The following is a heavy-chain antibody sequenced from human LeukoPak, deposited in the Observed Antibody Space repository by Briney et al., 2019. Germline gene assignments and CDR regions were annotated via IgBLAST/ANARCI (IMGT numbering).Heavy chain of an antibody. Sequence: SVKGRFTISRDNVKKSLYLQMNSLRAEDTAVYYCATHRYCTNGVCYTHPAYWSQGTLVTVSS. D-gene: IGHD2-8*01. J-gene: IGHJ4*02. V-gene: IGHV3-48*01. CDR3: ATHRYCTNGVCYTHPAY.